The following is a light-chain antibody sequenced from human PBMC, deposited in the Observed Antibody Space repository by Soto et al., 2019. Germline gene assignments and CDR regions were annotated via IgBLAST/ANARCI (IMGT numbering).Light chain of an antibody. CDR2: RNN. CDR1: DSNIGTNS. Sequence: QAVVTQPPSASGTPGQRVTISCSGSDSNIGTNSVYWYQHLPGTAPKLLIYRNNQRPSGVPDRFSGSKSGSTASLTVSGLQAEDEADYYCSSYAGNNNVMFGGGTKLTVL. V-gene: IGLV1-44*01. J-gene: IGLJ3*02. CDR3: SSYAGNNNVM.